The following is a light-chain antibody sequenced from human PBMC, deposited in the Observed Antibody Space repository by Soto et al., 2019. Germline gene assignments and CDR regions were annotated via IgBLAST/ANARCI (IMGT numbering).Light chain of an antibody. CDR2: DAS. CDR1: QSVSSN. CDR3: QQRSNWPIT. J-gene: IGKJ5*01. Sequence: LVRTQSPATLSVSPGERATLSCRASQSVSSNLAWYQQKPGQAPRLLIYDASSRATGIPDRFSGSGSGTDFTLTISSLEPEDFAVYYCQQRSNWPITFGQGTRLEIK. V-gene: IGKV3-11*01.